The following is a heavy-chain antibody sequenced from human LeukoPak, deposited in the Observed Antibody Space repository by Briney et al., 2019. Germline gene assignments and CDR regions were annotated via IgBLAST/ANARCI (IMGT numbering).Heavy chain of an antibody. CDR1: GFTFSSYA. CDR3: AKDGGTYHDDSSGYYPY. J-gene: IGHJ4*02. Sequence: GGSLRLSCAASGFTFSSYAMSWVRQAPGKGLEWVSAINGSGGSTYYADSVKGRFTISRDNSKNTLYLQMNSLRAEDTAVYYCAKDGGTYHDDSSGYYPYSGQGTLVTVSS. D-gene: IGHD3-22*01. V-gene: IGHV3-23*01. CDR2: INGSGGST.